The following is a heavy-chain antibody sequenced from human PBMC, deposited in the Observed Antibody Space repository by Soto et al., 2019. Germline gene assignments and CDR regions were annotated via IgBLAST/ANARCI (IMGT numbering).Heavy chain of an antibody. Sequence: GGSLRLSCAASGFTFSSYAMHWVRQAPGKGLEWVAVISYDGSNKYYADSVKGRFTISRENSKNTLYLQMNSLRAEDTAVYYCASLYYYDPREGAWGQGTLVTVSS. CDR1: GFTFSSYA. D-gene: IGHD3-22*01. J-gene: IGHJ5*02. CDR2: ISYDGSNK. CDR3: ASLYYYDPREGA. V-gene: IGHV3-30-3*01.